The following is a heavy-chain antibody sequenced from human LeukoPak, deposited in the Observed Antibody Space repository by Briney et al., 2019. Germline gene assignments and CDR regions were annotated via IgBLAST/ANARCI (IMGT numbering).Heavy chain of an antibody. CDR3: ARQGVPTAIHGYGMDI. J-gene: IGHJ6*02. V-gene: IGHV4-59*08. Sequence: SETLSLTCTVSGGSISSYYRSWIRQPPGKGLEWIGYIYYSGSTNYTPSLKSRVTISVDTSKNQFSLKLTSVTAADTAVYYCARQGVPTAIHGYGMDIWGQGTTVTVSS. CDR2: IYYSGST. CDR1: GGSISSYY. D-gene: IGHD2-21*02.